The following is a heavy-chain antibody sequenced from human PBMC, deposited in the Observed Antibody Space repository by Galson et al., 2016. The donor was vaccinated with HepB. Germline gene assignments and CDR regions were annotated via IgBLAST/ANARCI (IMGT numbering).Heavy chain of an antibody. J-gene: IGHJ1*01. D-gene: IGHD6-19*01. Sequence: SLRLSCAASGFTFATYGMTWVRQAPGKGLAWVSSISDNAASTYYADSVTGRFTISRDNSKNMLYLDMNSLRAEDTALYYCAKDLYSSGCPDWGQGTLVTVSS. CDR3: AKDLYSSGCPD. CDR2: ISDNAAST. CDR1: GFTFATYG. V-gene: IGHV3-23*01.